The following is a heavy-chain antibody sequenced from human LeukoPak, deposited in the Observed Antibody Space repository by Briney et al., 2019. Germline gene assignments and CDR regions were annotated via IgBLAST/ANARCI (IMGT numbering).Heavy chain of an antibody. CDR3: ARDGDYYDSSGYSWFDP. Sequence: PSETLSLTCTVSGGSISSSSYYWGWIRQPPGKGLEWIGSIYYSGSTYYNPSLKSRVTISVDTSKNQFSLKLSSVTAADTAVYYCARDGDYYDSSGYSWFDPWGQGTLVTVSS. V-gene: IGHV4-39*07. J-gene: IGHJ5*02. CDR2: IYYSGST. D-gene: IGHD3-22*01. CDR1: GGSISSSSYY.